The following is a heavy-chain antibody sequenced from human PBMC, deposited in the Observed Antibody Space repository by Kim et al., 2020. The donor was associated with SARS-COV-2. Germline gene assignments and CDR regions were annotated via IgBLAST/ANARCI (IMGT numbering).Heavy chain of an antibody. Sequence: SETLSLTCTVSGGSISSYYWSWIRQPPGKGLEWIGYIYYSGSTNYNPSLKSRVTISVDTSKNQFSLKLSSVTAADTAVYYCARHLHDYGDLLVLGYWGQGTLVTVSS. CDR3: ARHLHDYGDLLVLGY. D-gene: IGHD4-17*01. V-gene: IGHV4-59*08. CDR2: IYYSGST. J-gene: IGHJ4*02. CDR1: GGSISSYY.